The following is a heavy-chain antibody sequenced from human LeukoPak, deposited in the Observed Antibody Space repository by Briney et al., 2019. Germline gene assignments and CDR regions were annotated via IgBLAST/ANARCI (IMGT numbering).Heavy chain of an antibody. CDR2: FDPEDGET. CDR3: ATDQRGAGLGFRYGSGSYNGMDV. V-gene: IGHV1-24*01. CDR1: GYTLTELS. Sequence: ASVKVSCKASGYTLTELSMHWVRQVPGKGLEWMGGFDPEDGETLYAQKFQGRVTMTEDTSTDTAYMELSSLRSEDTAVYYCATDQRGAGLGFRYGSGSYNGMDVWGQGTTVTVSS. J-gene: IGHJ6*02. D-gene: IGHD3-10*01.